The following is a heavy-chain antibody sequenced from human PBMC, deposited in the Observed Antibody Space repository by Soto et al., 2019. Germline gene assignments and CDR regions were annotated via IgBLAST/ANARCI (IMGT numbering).Heavy chain of an antibody. D-gene: IGHD5-12*01. CDR3: ARTALLSRGYDFHY. Sequence: SETLSLTCTVSGGSISSHSWSWIRQPPGKGLEWIGYIYYSGSTDYNPSLKSRVTISVDTSKNLFSLKLSSVTAADTAVYYCARTALLSRGYDFHYWGQGTLVTVSS. CDR1: GGSISSHS. V-gene: IGHV4-59*11. CDR2: IYYSGST. J-gene: IGHJ4*02.